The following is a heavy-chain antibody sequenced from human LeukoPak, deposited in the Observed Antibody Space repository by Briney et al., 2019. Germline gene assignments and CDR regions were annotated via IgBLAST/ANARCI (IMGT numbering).Heavy chain of an antibody. CDR3: ARGTTVTTWVHDY. J-gene: IGHJ4*02. CDR2: SYYSGNT. CDR1: GGSITSTTYY. Sequence: PSETLSLTCSLSGGSITSTTYYWGWIPQPPGKGLEWIGSSYYSGNTYSNPTLESRVTISLDTSMKQVSLNLGSVTAADTAVYYCARGTTVTTWVHDYWGQGTLVTVSS. D-gene: IGHD4-11*01. V-gene: IGHV4-39*01.